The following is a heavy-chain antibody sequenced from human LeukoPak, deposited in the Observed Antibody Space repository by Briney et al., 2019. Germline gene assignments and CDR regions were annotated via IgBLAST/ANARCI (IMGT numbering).Heavy chain of an antibody. Sequence: SETLSLTCSVSGFSISSGYFWGWIRQPPGKGLEWIGRIYHSGSTYYDPSLKSRVTISVDMSRNQFSLKLSSVTAADTAVYYCARGTEPDTAMVTGDYWGQGTLVTVSS. D-gene: IGHD5-18*01. V-gene: IGHV4-38-2*02. CDR3: ARGTEPDTAMVTGDY. CDR1: GFSISSGYF. J-gene: IGHJ4*02. CDR2: IYHSGST.